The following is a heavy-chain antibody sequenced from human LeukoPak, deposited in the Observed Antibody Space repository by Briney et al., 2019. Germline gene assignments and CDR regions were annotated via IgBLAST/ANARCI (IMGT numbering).Heavy chain of an antibody. J-gene: IGHJ6*04. Sequence: SETLSLTCAVYGGSFSGYYWSWIRQPPGKGLEWIGEINHSGSTNYNPSLKRRVTISVDTSKNQFSLKLSSVTAADTAVYYCARGSTYYYGSGSYSGNYYYGMDVWGKGTTVTVSS. V-gene: IGHV4-34*01. CDR1: GGSFSGYY. D-gene: IGHD3-10*01. CDR3: ARGSTYYYGSGSYSGNYYYGMDV. CDR2: INHSGST.